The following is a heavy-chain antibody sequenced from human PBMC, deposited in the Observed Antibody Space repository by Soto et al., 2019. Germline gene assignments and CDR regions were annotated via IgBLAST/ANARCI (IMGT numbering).Heavy chain of an antibody. V-gene: IGHV3-33*01. CDR2: IWYDGSNK. J-gene: IGHJ4*02. CDR3: ARGYSSSWDLGY. Sequence: GGALRLSCAASGFTFSSYGMHWVRQAPGKGLEWVAVIWYDGSNKYYADSVKGRFTISRDNSKNTLYLQVNSLRAEDTAVYYCARGYSSSWDLGYWGQGT. CDR1: GFTFSSYG. D-gene: IGHD6-13*01.